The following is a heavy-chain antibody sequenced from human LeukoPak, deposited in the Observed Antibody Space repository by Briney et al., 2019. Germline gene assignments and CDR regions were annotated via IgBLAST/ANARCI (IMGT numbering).Heavy chain of an antibody. D-gene: IGHD1-26*01. CDR2: ISYDGSNK. Sequence: GGSLRLSCAASGFTFSSYAMHWVRQAPGKGLEWVAVISYDGSNKYYADSVKGRFTISRDNSKNTLYLQMNSLRAEDTAVYYCARGQTNIRSGSFDYWGQGTLVTVSS. J-gene: IGHJ4*02. CDR1: GFTFSSYA. V-gene: IGHV3-30*04. CDR3: ARGQTNIRSGSFDY.